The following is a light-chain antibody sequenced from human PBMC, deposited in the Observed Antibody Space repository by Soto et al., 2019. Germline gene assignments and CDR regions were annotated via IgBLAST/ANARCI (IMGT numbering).Light chain of an antibody. CDR1: SGHSNYA. CDR2: VNNDGSH. Sequence: QAVVTQSPSASASLGASVKLTCTLSSGHSNYAIAWHQQQPEKGPRYLMKVNNDGSHTKGDGIPDRFSGSSSGAERYLTISSLQSEDEADYYCQTWGTGIRVFGGGTQLTVL. V-gene: IGLV4-69*01. CDR3: QTWGTGIRV. J-gene: IGLJ2*01.